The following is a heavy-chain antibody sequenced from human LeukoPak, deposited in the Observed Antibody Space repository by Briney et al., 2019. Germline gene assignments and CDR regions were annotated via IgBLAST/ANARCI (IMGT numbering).Heavy chain of an antibody. V-gene: IGHV3-23*01. J-gene: IGHJ4*02. Sequence: GGSLRLSCATSGFTFSSYAMSWVRQAPGKGLEWVSTISESGGITYSADSVKGRFTISRDNSKNTLYLQMNSLRAEDTAVYYCAKDQSRYCSGGSCYGNDYWGQGTLVTVSS. CDR1: GFTFSSYA. CDR3: AKDQSRYCSGGSCYGNDY. D-gene: IGHD2-15*01. CDR2: ISESGGIT.